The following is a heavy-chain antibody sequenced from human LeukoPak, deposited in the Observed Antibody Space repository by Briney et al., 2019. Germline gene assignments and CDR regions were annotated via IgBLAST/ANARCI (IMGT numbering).Heavy chain of an antibody. D-gene: IGHD3-10*01. J-gene: IGHJ4*02. CDR1: GYTFTTYY. Sequence: ASVKVSCKASGYTFTTYYMHWVRQAPGQGLEWMGTINPSGGSTTYAQKFQGRVTMTRDTSTSTFYMELNSLRSEDSAVYYCARDFDYFGSGRYEDYWGQGTLVTVSS. V-gene: IGHV1-46*01. CDR2: INPSGGST. CDR3: ARDFDYFGSGRYEDY.